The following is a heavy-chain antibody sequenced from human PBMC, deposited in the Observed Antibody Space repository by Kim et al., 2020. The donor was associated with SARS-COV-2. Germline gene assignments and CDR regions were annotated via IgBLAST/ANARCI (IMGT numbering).Heavy chain of an antibody. CDR2: ISSSSSYI. J-gene: IGHJ4*02. V-gene: IGHV3-21*01. D-gene: IGHD2-2*01. Sequence: GGSLRLSCAASGFTFSSYSMNWVRQAPGKGLEWVSSISSSSSYIYYADSVKGRFTISRDNAKNSLYLQMNSLRAEDTAVYYCARDPPWGYCSSTSCGGYWRRRTLVTVSS. CDR3: ARDPPWGYCSSTSCGGY. CDR1: GFTFSSYS.